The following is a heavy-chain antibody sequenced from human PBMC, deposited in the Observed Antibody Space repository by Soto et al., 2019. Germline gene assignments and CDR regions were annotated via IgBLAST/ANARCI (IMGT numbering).Heavy chain of an antibody. J-gene: IGHJ6*03. CDR1: GYTFTSYD. Sequence: ASVKVSCKASGYTFTSYDINWVRQATGQGLEWMGWMNPNSGNTGYAQKFQGRVTMTRDTSISTAYMELSSLRSEHTAVYYCAGKPEAVAGPNYVDVWGKGTTVTVSS. CDR3: AGKPEAVAGPNYVDV. V-gene: IGHV1-8*01. D-gene: IGHD6-19*01. CDR2: MNPNSGNT.